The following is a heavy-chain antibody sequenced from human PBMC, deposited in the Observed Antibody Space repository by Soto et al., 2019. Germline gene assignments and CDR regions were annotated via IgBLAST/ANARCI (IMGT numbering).Heavy chain of an antibody. J-gene: IGHJ4*02. V-gene: IGHV1-3*01. CDR3: ARVYSSYRSGWHAGQHFDY. Sequence: GXSVKVSCKASGYTFTSYAMHWVRQAPGQRLEWMGWINAGNGNTKYSQKFQGRVTITRDTSASTAYMELSSLRSEDTAVYYCARVYSSYRSGWHAGQHFDYWAQRNLLTVSS. D-gene: IGHD6-19*01. CDR2: INAGNGNT. CDR1: GYTFTSYA.